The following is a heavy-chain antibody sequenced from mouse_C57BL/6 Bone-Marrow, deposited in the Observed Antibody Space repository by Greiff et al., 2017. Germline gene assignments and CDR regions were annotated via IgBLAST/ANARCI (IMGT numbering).Heavy chain of an antibody. CDR2: IDPANGDT. CDR1: GFNIKDDY. J-gene: IGHJ3*01. D-gene: IGHD1-1*01. Sequence: VQLQQSGAELVRPGASVKLSCTASGFNIKDDYMHWVKQRPEQGLEWIGWIDPANGDTEYASKFQGKATITADTSSNTAYLQLSSLTSEDTAVYYCTTYYGSSYAWFAYWGQGTLVTVSA. V-gene: IGHV14-4*01. CDR3: TTYYGSSYAWFAY.